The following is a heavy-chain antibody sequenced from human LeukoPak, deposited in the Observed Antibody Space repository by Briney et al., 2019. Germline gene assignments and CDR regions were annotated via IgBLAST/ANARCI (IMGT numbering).Heavy chain of an antibody. V-gene: IGHV1-18*01. J-gene: IGHJ4*02. CDR3: ARGRTYCSGGSCTANPYYFDY. CDR1: GYTFTSYG. CDR2: ISAYNGNT. Sequence: ASVKVSCKASGYTFTSYGISWVRQAPGQGLEWMGWISAYNGNTNYAQKFQGRVTITADESTSTAYMELSSLRSEDTAVYYCARGRTYCSGGSCTANPYYFDYWGQGTLVTVSS. D-gene: IGHD2-15*01.